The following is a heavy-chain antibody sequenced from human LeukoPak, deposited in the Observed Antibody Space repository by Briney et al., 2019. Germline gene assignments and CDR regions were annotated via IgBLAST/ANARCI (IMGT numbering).Heavy chain of an antibody. D-gene: IGHD3-10*01. CDR3: ARDSYYGSGSYSLDY. CDR2: IYYSGST. Sequence: PSETLSLTCTVSGGSISSCYWSWIRQPPGKGLEWIGYIYYSGSTNYNPSLKGRVTISVDTSKNQFSLKLSSVTAADTAVYYCARDSYYGSGSYSLDYWGQGTLVTVSS. J-gene: IGHJ4*02. V-gene: IGHV4-59*01. CDR1: GGSISSCY.